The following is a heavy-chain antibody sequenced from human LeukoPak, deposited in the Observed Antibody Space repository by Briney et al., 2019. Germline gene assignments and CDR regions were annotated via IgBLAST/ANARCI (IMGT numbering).Heavy chain of an antibody. V-gene: IGHV1-24*01. CDR1: GYTLTELS. CDR3: ARDFSYGSGFDY. J-gene: IGHJ4*02. Sequence: ASVKVSCKVSGYTLTELSMHWVRQAPGKGLEWMGGFDPEDGETIYAQKFQGRVTMTEDASTDTAYMELSSLRSEDTAVYYCARDFSYGSGFDYWGQGILVTVSS. D-gene: IGHD5-18*01. CDR2: FDPEDGET.